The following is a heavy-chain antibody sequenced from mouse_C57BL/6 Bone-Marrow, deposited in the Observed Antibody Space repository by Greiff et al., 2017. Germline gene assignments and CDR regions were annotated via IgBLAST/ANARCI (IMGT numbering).Heavy chain of an antibody. CDR1: GYTFTDYY. J-gene: IGHJ4*01. D-gene: IGHD1-1*02. Sequence: VQLQQSGPVLVKPGASVKMSCKASGYTFTDYYMNWVKQSHGKSLEWIGGINPYNGGTSYNQKFKGKATLTVDKSSSTAYMELNSLTSAESAVYYGARRRGYGYAMDYWGQGTSVTVSS. CDR3: ARRRGYGYAMDY. CDR2: INPYNGGT. V-gene: IGHV1-19*01.